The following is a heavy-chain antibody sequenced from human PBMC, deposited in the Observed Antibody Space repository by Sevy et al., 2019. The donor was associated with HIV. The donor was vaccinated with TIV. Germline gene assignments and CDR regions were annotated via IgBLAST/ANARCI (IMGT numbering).Heavy chain of an antibody. D-gene: IGHD3-10*01. CDR1: GFTFSDYY. Sequence: GGSLRLSCTASGFTFSDYYMSWIRQAPGKGLEWVSDISTSSNYINYADSVKGRFTISRHNAKNSLYLQMNSLRAEDTAVYYCVKGLGMVQGALLSDDIWGQGTKVTVSS. CDR3: VKGLGMVQGALLSDDI. V-gene: IGHV3-11*06. J-gene: IGHJ3*02. CDR2: ISTSSNYI.